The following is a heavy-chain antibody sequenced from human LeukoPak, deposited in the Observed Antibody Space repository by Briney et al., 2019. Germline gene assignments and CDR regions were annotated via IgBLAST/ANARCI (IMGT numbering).Heavy chain of an antibody. D-gene: IGHD3-10*01. V-gene: IGHV2-5*01. Sequence: SGPTLVKPTQTLTLTCTFSGFSLNTYGVTVGWIRQPPGKALEWLALIYWNDVKHYSPSLKSRLTITKDTSKNQVVLTMTNMDPVDTATYYCAHRGVRGVSWPHYYYYYMDVWGKGTTVTVSS. CDR2: IYWNDVK. CDR3: AHRGVRGVSWPHYYYYYMDV. J-gene: IGHJ6*03. CDR1: GFSLNTYGVT.